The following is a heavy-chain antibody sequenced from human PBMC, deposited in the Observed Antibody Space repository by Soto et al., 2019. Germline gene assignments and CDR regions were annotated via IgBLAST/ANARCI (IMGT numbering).Heavy chain of an antibody. J-gene: IGHJ3*02. Sequence: SLRLSCAASGFTFSSYDMHWVRQAPGKGLEWVAVIWSDGSTEYSTESVKGRFTISRDNSQNTLYLQINSLRADDTAVFYCARGGVYGDSDSFDIWGQGTMVTFS. D-gene: IGHD4-17*01. CDR1: GFTFSSYD. CDR2: IWSDGSTE. V-gene: IGHV3-33*01. CDR3: ARGGVYGDSDSFDI.